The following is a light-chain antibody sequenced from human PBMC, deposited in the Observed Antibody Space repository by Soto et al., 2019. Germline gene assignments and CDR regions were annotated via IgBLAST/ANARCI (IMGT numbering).Light chain of an antibody. J-gene: IGLJ2*01. CDR3: SSYTASGTLVV. CDR2: DVL. V-gene: IGLV2-14*03. CDR1: SSDVGGYNS. Sequence: QSALTQPASVSGSPGQSITISCTGTSSDVGGYNSVSWYQHHPGKAPKLMIYDVLNRPSGVSNRFSGSKSGNTASLTISGLQAEDEADYYCSSYTASGTLVVFGGGTKLTVL.